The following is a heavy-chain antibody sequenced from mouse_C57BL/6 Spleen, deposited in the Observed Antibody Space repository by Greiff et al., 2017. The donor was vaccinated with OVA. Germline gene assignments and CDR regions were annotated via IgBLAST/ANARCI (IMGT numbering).Heavy chain of an antibody. CDR2: INYDGSST. CDR1: GFTFSDYY. CDR3: ARGVIYYGNYYFDY. V-gene: IGHV5-16*01. J-gene: IGHJ2*01. Sequence: EVKVVESEGGLVQPGSSMKLSCTASGFTFSDYYMAWVRQVPEKGLEWVANINYDGSSTYYLDSLKSRFIISRDNAKNILYLQMSSLKPEDTATYYCARGVIYYGNYYFDYWGQGTTLTVSS. D-gene: IGHD2-1*01.